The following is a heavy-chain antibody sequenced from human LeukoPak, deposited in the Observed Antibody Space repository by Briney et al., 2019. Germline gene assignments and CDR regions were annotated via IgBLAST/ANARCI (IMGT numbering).Heavy chain of an antibody. V-gene: IGHV1-2*02. CDR1: GYTFTGYY. Sequence: GSVTVSCKASGYTFTGYYMHWVRQAPGQGLEWLGWFNPISGVTIYALKFQGRVTMTKDTSISTAYMELSRLRSDDTAVYYCARAYSGSYIGGYWGQGTLVTVSS. D-gene: IGHD1-26*01. CDR2: FNPISGVT. J-gene: IGHJ4*02. CDR3: ARAYSGSYIGGY.